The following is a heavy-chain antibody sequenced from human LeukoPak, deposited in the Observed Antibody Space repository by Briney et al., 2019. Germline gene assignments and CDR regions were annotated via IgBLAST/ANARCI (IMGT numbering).Heavy chain of an antibody. J-gene: IGHJ4*02. V-gene: IGHV3-53*01. CDR3: ARDTAMAPLDY. CDR2: IYSGGST. D-gene: IGHD5-18*01. Sequence: GGSLGLSCAASGFTVSSNYMSWVRQAPGKGLEWVSVIYSGGSTYYADSVKGRFTISRDNSKNTLYLQMNSLRAEDTAVYYCARDTAMAPLDYWGQGTLVTVSS. CDR1: GFTVSSNY.